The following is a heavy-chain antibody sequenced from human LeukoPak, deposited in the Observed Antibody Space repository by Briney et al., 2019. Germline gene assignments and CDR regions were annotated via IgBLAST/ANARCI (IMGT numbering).Heavy chain of an antibody. CDR1: GVSISSYY. V-gene: IGHV4-59*08. D-gene: IGHD6-13*01. Sequence: PSETLSLTCTVSGVSISSYYWSWIRQPPGKGLEWIGYIYYSGSTNYNPSLKSRVTISVDTSKNQFSLKLSSVTAADTAVYYCARLSAAAGLDAFDIWGQGTMVTVSS. CDR3: ARLSAAAGLDAFDI. J-gene: IGHJ3*02. CDR2: IYYSGST.